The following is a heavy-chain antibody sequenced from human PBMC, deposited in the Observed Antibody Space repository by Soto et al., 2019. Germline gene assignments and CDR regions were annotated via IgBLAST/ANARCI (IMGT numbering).Heavy chain of an antibody. V-gene: IGHV3-48*01. CDR3: ARMTSSLSPGR. Sequence: EEQLVESGGGLVQPGGSLRLSCVASGFAFSNYSMTWVRQAPGKGLEWVSYIRSSGSPTYYAGSVKGRFTISRDNAKKSLYLQMNSLRAEDTAVYYGARMTSSLSPGRWGQGTLVTVSS. D-gene: IGHD2-2*01. CDR1: GFAFSNYS. CDR2: IRSSGSPT. J-gene: IGHJ4*02.